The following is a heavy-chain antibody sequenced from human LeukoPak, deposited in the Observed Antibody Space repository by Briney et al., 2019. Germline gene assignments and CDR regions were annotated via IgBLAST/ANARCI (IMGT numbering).Heavy chain of an antibody. V-gene: IGHV4-4*07. CDR3: AGGGATNWAYYFDY. Sequence: PSETLSLTCTVSGGSISSYYWSWIRQPAGKGLEWIGRIYTSGSTNYNPSLKSRVTMSVDTSKNQFSLKLSSVTAADTAVYYCAGGGATNWAYYFDYWGQGTLVTVSS. CDR2: IYTSGST. J-gene: IGHJ4*02. D-gene: IGHD1-26*01. CDR1: GGSISSYY.